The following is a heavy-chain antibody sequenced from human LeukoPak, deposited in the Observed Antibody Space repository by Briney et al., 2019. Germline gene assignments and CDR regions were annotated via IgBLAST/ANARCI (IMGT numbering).Heavy chain of an antibody. Sequence: GGSLRLSCAVSGITLSHYGMSWVRQAPGKGLEWVAGISDSGGRTNYADSVKGRFTISRDNPKNTLYLQMNSLRAEDTAVYFCAKRGVVIRVILVGFHKEANYFDSWGQGALVTVSS. CDR2: ISDSGGRT. CDR3: AKRGVVIRVILVGFHKEANYFDS. J-gene: IGHJ4*02. CDR1: GITLSHYG. V-gene: IGHV3-23*01. D-gene: IGHD3-22*01.